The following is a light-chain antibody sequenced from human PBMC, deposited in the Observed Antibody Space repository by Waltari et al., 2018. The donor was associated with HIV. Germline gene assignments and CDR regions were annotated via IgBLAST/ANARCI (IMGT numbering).Light chain of an antibody. CDR3: CSYAGSSTWV. CDR1: SSDVGGYNY. V-gene: IGLV2-23*02. J-gene: IGLJ3*02. Sequence: QSALTQPASVSGSPGQSITISCTGTSSDVGGYNYVSWYQQPPGKAPKLMIYDVSKRPSGVSKRFSGSKSGNTASLTISGLQAEDEADYYCCSYAGSSTWVFGGGTKLTVL. CDR2: DVS.